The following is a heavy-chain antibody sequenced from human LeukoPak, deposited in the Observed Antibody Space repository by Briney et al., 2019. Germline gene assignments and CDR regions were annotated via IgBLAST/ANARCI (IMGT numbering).Heavy chain of an antibody. V-gene: IGHV3-66*04. CDR3: ARQGNAYCGGDCYSPTFDY. CDR1: GFTFSDYY. CDR2: IYSGGST. J-gene: IGHJ4*02. D-gene: IGHD2-21*02. Sequence: PGGSLRLSCAASGFTFSDYYMSWIRQAPGKGLEWVSVIYSGGSTYYADSVKGRFTISRDNSKNTLYLQMNSLRAEDTAVYYCARQGNAYCGGDCYSPTFDYWGQGTLVTVSS.